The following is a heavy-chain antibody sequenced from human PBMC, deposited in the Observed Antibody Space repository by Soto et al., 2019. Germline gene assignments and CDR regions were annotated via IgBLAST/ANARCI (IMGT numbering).Heavy chain of an antibody. J-gene: IGHJ4*02. CDR2: IIGNGGII. Sequence: EVQLLESGGGLVQPGGSLRLSCAASGFTFSTYAMSWVRQAPGKGLEWVAGIIGNGGIISYGDSVKGRFTISRDNSNNILYLQMHSLRVEDTAVYYCAKDRQPYGLWPFDHWGQGTLVTVSA. V-gene: IGHV3-23*01. CDR3: AKDRQPYGLWPFDH. CDR1: GFTFSTYA. D-gene: IGHD3-10*01.